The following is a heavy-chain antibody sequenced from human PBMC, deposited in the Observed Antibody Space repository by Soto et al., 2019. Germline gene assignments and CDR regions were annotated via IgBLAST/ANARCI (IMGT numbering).Heavy chain of an antibody. CDR1: GGSFSGYY. D-gene: IGHD1-26*01. J-gene: IGHJ6*02. Sequence: PSATLSLTCAVYGGSFSGYYWSWIRQPPGKGLAGIGEINHSGSTTYNPSLKSRVTISVDTSKNQFSLKLSSVTAAATAVYYCARGQPIVGAILGGYYYYGMDVWGQGTTVTVSS. CDR2: INHSGST. CDR3: ARGQPIVGAILGGYYYYGMDV. V-gene: IGHV4-34*01.